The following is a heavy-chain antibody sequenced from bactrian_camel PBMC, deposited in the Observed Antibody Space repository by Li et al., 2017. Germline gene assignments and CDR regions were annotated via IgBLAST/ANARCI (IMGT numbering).Heavy chain of an antibody. D-gene: IGHD4*01. Sequence: VQLVESGGGSVQPGGSLRLSCTTSGFNFVAHSMSWVRQAPEKGLEWVSAIDSGGGSTYYADSVRGRFTMSRDNAKNTVYLQLNSLKSEDMAMYYCAKDLNPALYTDYTFGYWGQGTQVTVS. V-gene: IGHV3S40*01. CDR2: IDSGGGST. CDR1: GFNFVAHS. J-gene: IGHJ6*01. CDR3: AKDLNPALYTDYTFGY.